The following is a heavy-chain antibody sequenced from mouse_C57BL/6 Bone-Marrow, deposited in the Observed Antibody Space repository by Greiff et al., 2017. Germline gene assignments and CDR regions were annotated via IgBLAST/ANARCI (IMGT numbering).Heavy chain of an antibody. Sequence: QVQLQQPGAELVKPGASVKLSCKASGYPFTSYWMQWVKQRPGQGLEWIGEIDPSDSYTNYNQKFKGKATLTVDTSSSTAYMQLSSLTSEYSAVYYCARGAVVHWYFDVWGTGTTVTVSS. J-gene: IGHJ1*03. V-gene: IGHV1-50*01. CDR2: IDPSDSYT. CDR1: GYPFTSYW. CDR3: ARGAVVHWYFDV. D-gene: IGHD1-1*01.